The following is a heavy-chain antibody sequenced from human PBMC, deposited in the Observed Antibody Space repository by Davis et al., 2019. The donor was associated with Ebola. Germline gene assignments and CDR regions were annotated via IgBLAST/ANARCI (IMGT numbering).Heavy chain of an antibody. J-gene: IGHJ4*02. CDR2: ISGSGGST. Sequence: GESLKISCAASGLTFSSYAMSWVRQAPGKGLEWVSAISGSGGSTYYADSVKGRFTISRDNSKNTLYLQMNSLRAEDTAVYYCATVSVFGGEYWGQGTLVTVSS. CDR1: GLTFSSYA. V-gene: IGHV3-23*01. D-gene: IGHD3-3*01. CDR3: ATVSVFGGEY.